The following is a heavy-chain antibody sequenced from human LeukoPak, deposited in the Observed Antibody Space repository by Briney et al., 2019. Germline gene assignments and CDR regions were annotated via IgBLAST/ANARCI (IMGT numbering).Heavy chain of an antibody. J-gene: IGHJ5*02. CDR2: IKQDGSEK. CDR1: GFTFSSYW. CDR3: ARLQAMIAARPRVGNWFDP. V-gene: IGHV3-7*01. D-gene: IGHD6-6*01. Sequence: GGSLRLSCAASGFTFSSYWMSWVRQAPGKGLEWVANIKQDGSEKYYVDSVKGRFTISRDNAKNSLYLQMNSLRAEDTAVYYCARLQAMIAARPRVGNWFDPWGQGTLVTVSS.